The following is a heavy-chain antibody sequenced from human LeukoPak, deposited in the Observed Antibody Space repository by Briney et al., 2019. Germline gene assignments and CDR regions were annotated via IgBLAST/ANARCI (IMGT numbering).Heavy chain of an antibody. V-gene: IGHV3-53*03. J-gene: IGHJ6*03. CDR3: ARATQSYYYYLDV. CDR1: GFTVSSNY. Sequence: RGSLRLSCAASGFTVSSNYMSWVRQAPGKGLEWVSVIYSGGSTYYADSVKGRFTISRDNSKNSLYLQMNSLRTEDTAFYYCARATQSYYYYLDVWGTGTTVTVSS. CDR2: IYSGGST. D-gene: IGHD2-15*01.